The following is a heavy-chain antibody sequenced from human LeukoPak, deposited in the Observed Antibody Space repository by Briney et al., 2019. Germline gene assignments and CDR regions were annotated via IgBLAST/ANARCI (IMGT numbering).Heavy chain of an antibody. V-gene: IGHV3-30*19. CDR3: AREPVVPAANYYYYYGMDV. CDR2: ISYDGSNK. J-gene: IGHJ6*02. CDR1: GFTFSSYG. D-gene: IGHD2-2*01. Sequence: PGGSLRLSCAASGFTFSSYGMHWVRQAPGKGLEWVAVISYDGSNKYYADSVKGRFTISRDNSKNTLYLQMNSLRAEDTAVYYCAREPVVPAANYYYYYGMDVWGQGTTVTVSS.